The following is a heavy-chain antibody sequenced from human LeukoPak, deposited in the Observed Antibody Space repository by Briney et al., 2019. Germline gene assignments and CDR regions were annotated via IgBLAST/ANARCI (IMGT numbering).Heavy chain of an antibody. CDR1: GFTFRSYA. V-gene: IGHV3-23*01. J-gene: IGHJ4*02. Sequence: GGSLRLSCAASGFTFRSYAMSWVRQAPGKGLEWVSAISGSGGSTYYADSVKGRSTISRDNSKNTLYLQMNSLRAEDTAVYYCAKMPRQQRLHIFDYWGQGTLVTVSS. CDR2: ISGSGGST. D-gene: IGHD6-25*01. CDR3: AKMPRQQRLHIFDY.